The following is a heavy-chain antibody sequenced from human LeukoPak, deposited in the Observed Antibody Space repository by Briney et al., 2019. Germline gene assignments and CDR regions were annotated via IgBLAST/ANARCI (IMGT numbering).Heavy chain of an antibody. CDR2: ISGSGGST. CDR1: GFTFNNYA. V-gene: IGHV3-23*01. J-gene: IGHJ4*02. D-gene: IGHD3-10*01. Sequence: GGSLRLSCAASGFTFNNYAMNWVRQAPWKGLEWVSAISGSGGSTYYADSVKGRFTISRDNSKNTLYLQMNSLRAEDTAVYYCAKDYPPTYYYGSGTDYWGQGTLVTVSS. CDR3: AKDYPPTYYYGSGTDY.